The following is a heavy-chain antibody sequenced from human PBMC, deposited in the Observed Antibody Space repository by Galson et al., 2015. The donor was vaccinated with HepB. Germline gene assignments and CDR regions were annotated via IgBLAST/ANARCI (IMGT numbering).Heavy chain of an antibody. Sequence: SVKVSCKASGGTFSSYAISWVRQAPGQGLEWMGGIIPIFGTANYAQKFQGRVTITADESTSTAYMELSSLRSEDTAVYYCARGGRYCSSTSCYTGGMVEYFQHWGQGTLVTVSSGSASAPTLNYYYYYMDVWGKGTTVTVSS. D-gene: IGHD2-2*02. J-gene: IGHJ6*03. CDR3: ARGGRYCSSTSCYTGGMVEYFQHWGQGTLVTVSSGSASAPTLNYYYYYMDV. CDR2: IIPIFGTA. CDR1: GGTFSSYA. V-gene: IGHV1-69*13.